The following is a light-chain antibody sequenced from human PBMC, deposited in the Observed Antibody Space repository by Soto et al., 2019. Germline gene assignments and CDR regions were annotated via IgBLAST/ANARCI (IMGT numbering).Light chain of an antibody. CDR2: AAS. CDR3: QQLNSYPPWT. CDR1: QGISSY. Sequence: DIQLTQSPSFLSASVGDRVTITCRARQGISSYLAWYQQKPGKAPKLLIYAASTLQSGVPSRFSGSGSGTEVTLTISSLQREDFATYYCQQLNSYPPWTFGHGTKVEIK. J-gene: IGKJ1*01. V-gene: IGKV1-9*01.